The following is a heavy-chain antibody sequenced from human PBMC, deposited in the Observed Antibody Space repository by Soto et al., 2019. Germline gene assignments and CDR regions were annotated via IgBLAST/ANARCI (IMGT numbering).Heavy chain of an antibody. CDR3: ARQQLVTSDAFDI. V-gene: IGHV5-51*01. CDR1: GYSFTSYW. Sequence: GLSLNISCKGSGYSFTSYWIGWVRQMRGKGLECMGIIYPGDSDTRYTPSFQGPVTISANKSISTAYLQWSSLKASDTAMYYCARQQLVTSDAFDIWGQGTMVTVSS. CDR2: IYPGDSDT. D-gene: IGHD6-13*01. J-gene: IGHJ3*02.